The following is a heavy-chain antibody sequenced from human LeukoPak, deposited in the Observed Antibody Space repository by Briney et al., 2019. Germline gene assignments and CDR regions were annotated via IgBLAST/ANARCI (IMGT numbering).Heavy chain of an antibody. J-gene: IGHJ2*01. Sequence: GGSLRLSCAASEFTVSSNYMSWVRQAPGKGLEWVSVIYSGVSTYYADSVKGRFTISRDTSKNTLYLQMNSLRAEDTAVYYCARDNPSWYFDLWGRGTLVIVSS. CDR3: ARDNPSWYFDL. D-gene: IGHD1-14*01. CDR2: IYSGVST. V-gene: IGHV3-53*01. CDR1: EFTVSSNY.